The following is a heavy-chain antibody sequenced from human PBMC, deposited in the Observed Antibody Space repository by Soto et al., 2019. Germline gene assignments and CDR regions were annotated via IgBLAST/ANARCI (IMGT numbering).Heavy chain of an antibody. J-gene: IGHJ5*01. D-gene: IGHD2-2*01. CDR3: ARDRSPGSTSWYDC. CDR2: TYYTSRWYN. V-gene: IGHV6-1*01. Sequence: PSQTLSLTCAISGDSVSNKGAAWNWIRQSPSRGLEWLGRTYYTSRWYNDYAVSVIGRITINPDTSKNQFSLQLNSVTPEDTAVYYCARDRSPGSTSWYDCWGQGALVTVS. CDR1: GDSVSNKGAA.